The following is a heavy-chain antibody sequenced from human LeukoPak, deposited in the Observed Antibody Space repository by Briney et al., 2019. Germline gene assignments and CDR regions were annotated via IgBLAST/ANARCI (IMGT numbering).Heavy chain of an antibody. J-gene: IGHJ4*02. Sequence: SETLSLTCAVYGGSFSGYYWSWIRQPPGKGLEWIGEINHSGSTNHNPSLMSRVTISVDTSKNQFSLKLSSVTAADTAVYYCARGLGSGWFKLDYWGQGTLVTVSS. CDR2: INHSGST. CDR3: ARGLGSGWFKLDY. CDR1: GGSFSGYY. V-gene: IGHV4-34*01. D-gene: IGHD6-19*01.